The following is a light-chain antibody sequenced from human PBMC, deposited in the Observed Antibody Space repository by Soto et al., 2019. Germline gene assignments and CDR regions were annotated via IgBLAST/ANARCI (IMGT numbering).Light chain of an antibody. V-gene: IGLV2-14*01. CDR3: SSYTSSSILYV. CDR2: EVT. J-gene: IGLJ1*01. CDR1: SSDVGRYNY. Sequence: QSVLTQPASVSGSPGQSITISCTGTSSDVGRYNYVSWYQQHPGKAPKLIIYEVTNRDSGVSNRFSASKSGNTASLTISGLQAEDEADYYCSSYTSSSILYVFGTGTKVTVL.